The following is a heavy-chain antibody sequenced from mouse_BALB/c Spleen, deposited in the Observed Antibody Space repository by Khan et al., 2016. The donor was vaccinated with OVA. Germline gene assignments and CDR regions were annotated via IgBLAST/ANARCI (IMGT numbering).Heavy chain of an antibody. CDR2: INPKNGGT. J-gene: IGHJ4*01. V-gene: IGHV1-18*01. CDR1: GYTFPEYT. CDR3: TRGAGRY. D-gene: IGHD3-3*01. Sequence: VQLQQSGPELVKPGASVKISCKTSGYTFPEYTVHWVKQSLGKSLDWIGVINPKNGGTAYNQKFKGKATLTVDKSSSTAYMEFRSLTYEDSAVYSCTRGAGRYWGQGTSVTVAS.